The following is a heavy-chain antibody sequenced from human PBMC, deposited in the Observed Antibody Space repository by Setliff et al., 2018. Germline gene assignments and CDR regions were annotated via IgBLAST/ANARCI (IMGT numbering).Heavy chain of an antibody. CDR2: FHTGGST. CDR1: GDSISSGSYY. CDR3: ARAGPTVTFFRVLVISWWDP. V-gene: IGHV4-61*09. Sequence: PSETLSLTCTVSGDSISSGSYYWTWIRQPAGKGLEWIGHFHTGGSTNYNRSLRSRVSISVDTSKNQFSLKLSSVTAADTATYYCARAGPTVTFFRVLVISWWDPWGQGSRVTVPQ. D-gene: IGHD3-3*01. J-gene: IGHJ5*02.